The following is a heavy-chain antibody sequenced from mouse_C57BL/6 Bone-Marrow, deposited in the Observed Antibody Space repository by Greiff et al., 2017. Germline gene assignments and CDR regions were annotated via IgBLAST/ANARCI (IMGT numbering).Heavy chain of an antibody. CDR2: ISSGGSYT. CDR3: ARRRGFAY. CDR1: GFTFSSYG. V-gene: IGHV5-6*01. Sequence: EVQLVESGGDLVKPGGSLKLSCAASGFTFSSYGLSWVRQTPDKRLEWVATISSGGSYTSYPDSVKGRFTISRDNAKNTLYLEMSSLKSEDTAMYYCARRRGFAYWGQGTLVTVSA. J-gene: IGHJ3*01.